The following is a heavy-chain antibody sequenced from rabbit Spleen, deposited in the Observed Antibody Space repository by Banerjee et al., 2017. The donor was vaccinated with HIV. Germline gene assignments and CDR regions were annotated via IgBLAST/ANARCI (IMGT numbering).Heavy chain of an antibody. Sequence: QSLEESGGGLVNPGASLTLTCNASKFSFNSGYDMCWVRQAPGKGLEWVACAYAGSSGGRYSATWAKGRFTISKTTSTTVTLQMTSLTAADTATYFCVSDQAGDAGYGPYYFNLWGPGTLVTVS. CDR2: AYAGSSGGR. D-gene: IGHD4-2*01. CDR1: KFSFNSGYD. J-gene: IGHJ4*01. V-gene: IGHV1S40*01. CDR3: VSDQAGDAGYGPYYFNL.